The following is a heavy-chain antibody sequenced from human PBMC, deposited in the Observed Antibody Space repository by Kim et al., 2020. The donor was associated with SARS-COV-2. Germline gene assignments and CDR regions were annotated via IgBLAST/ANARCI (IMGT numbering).Heavy chain of an antibody. V-gene: IGHV3-9*01. D-gene: IGHD3-10*01. CDR1: GFTFDDYA. Sequence: GGSLRLSCAASGFTFDDYAMHWVRQAPGKGLEWVSGISWNSGSIGYADSVKGRFTISRDNAKNSLYLQMNSLRAEDTALYYCAKVGRFGGLSMGYFDLWGRGTLVTVSS. CDR2: ISWNSGSI. J-gene: IGHJ2*01. CDR3: AKVGRFGGLSMGYFDL.